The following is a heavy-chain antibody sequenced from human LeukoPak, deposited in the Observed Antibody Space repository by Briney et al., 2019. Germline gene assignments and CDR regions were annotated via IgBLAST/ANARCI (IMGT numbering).Heavy chain of an antibody. D-gene: IGHD2-15*01. J-gene: IGHJ3*02. Sequence: SETLSLTCTVSGGSISSYYWSWIRQPPGKGLEWIGYIYYSGSTNYNPSLKSRVTISVDTSKNQFSLKLSSATAADTAVYYCAAGKILDAFDIWGQGTMVTVSS. CDR2: IYYSGST. CDR1: GGSISSYY. V-gene: IGHV4-59*01. CDR3: AAGKILDAFDI.